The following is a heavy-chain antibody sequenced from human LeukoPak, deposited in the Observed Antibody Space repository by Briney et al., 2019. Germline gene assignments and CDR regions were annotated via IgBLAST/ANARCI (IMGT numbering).Heavy chain of an antibody. J-gene: IGHJ3*02. Sequence: GGSLRLSCAASGLTVSSNYMSWVRQAPGKGLYWVSVINSGSSTYYADSVKGRFTISRDNSKNTLYLQMNILRTEDSAVYYCARGGDSSGSVRTAFDIWGQGTWSPSLQ. V-gene: IGHV3-53*01. D-gene: IGHD3-22*01. CDR3: ARGGDSSGSVRTAFDI. CDR2: INSGSST. CDR1: GLTVSSNY.